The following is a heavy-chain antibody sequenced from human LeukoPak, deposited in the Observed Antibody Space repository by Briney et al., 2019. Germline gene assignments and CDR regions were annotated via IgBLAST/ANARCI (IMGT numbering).Heavy chain of an antibody. Sequence: GASVKVSCKASGYTFTSYGISWVRQAPGQGLEWMGWISAYNGNTNYAQKLQGRVTMTTDTSTSTAYMELRSLRSDDTAVYYCARVPRIAARTNWFDPWGQGTLVAVSS. CDR1: GYTFTSYG. V-gene: IGHV1-18*01. J-gene: IGHJ5*02. CDR3: ARVPRIAARTNWFDP. CDR2: ISAYNGNT. D-gene: IGHD6-6*01.